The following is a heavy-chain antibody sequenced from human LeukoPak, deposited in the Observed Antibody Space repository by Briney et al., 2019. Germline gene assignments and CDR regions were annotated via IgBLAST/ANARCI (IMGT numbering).Heavy chain of an antibody. CDR2: MNPNSGNT. Sequence: ASVKVSCKASGYTFTNYDINWVRQATGQGLEWLGWMNPNSGNTGYAQEFQGRISITGDTSISTAYMELSSLKSEDTAVYYCARRGALQYGYWFDPWGQGTLVIVSS. D-gene: IGHD4-11*01. CDR1: GYTFTNYD. CDR3: ARRGALQYGYWFDP. J-gene: IGHJ5*02. V-gene: IGHV1-8*03.